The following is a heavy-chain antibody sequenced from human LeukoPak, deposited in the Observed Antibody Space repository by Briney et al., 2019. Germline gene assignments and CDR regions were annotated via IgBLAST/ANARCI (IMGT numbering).Heavy chain of an antibody. J-gene: IGHJ4*02. CDR3: ARDRPNAETDY. CDR1: GYSISSGYY. Sequence: SETLSLTCTVSGYSISSGYYWGWIRQPPGKGLEWIGSIYHSGSTYYNPSLKSRVTISVDTSKNQFSLKLSSVTAADTAVYYCARDRPNAETDYWGQGTLVTVSS. V-gene: IGHV4-38-2*02. CDR2: IYHSGST.